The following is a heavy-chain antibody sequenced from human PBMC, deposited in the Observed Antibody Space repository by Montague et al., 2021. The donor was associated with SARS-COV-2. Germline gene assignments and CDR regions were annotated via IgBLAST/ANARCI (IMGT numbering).Heavy chain of an antibody. CDR2: IFYTGNT. CDR3: ARHPGSPKDAFDI. V-gene: IGHV4-39*01. Sequence: SQTLSLTCTVSGGSVSSRSYYWGWIRQPPGKGLEWIGTIFYTGNTYCNPSLKSRITISIDRSKNQFSLKLTSVTAADTSLYYCARHPGSPKDAFDIWGQGTMVTVSS. CDR1: GGSVSSRSYY. J-gene: IGHJ3*02.